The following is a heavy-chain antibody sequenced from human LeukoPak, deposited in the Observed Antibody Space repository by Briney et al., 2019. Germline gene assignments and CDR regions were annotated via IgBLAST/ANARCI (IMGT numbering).Heavy chain of an antibody. Sequence: SETLSLTCIVSGGSISSTTYYWGWIRQPPGKGLEWIGSIYYSGSTWYNPSLKSRLTVSADTSKNQFSLKLTSVTAADTAVYYCARDRACSNGVCSYFDYWGQGTLVTVSS. D-gene: IGHD2-8*01. J-gene: IGHJ4*02. V-gene: IGHV4-39*01. CDR1: GGSISSTTYY. CDR2: IYYSGST. CDR3: ARDRACSNGVCSYFDY.